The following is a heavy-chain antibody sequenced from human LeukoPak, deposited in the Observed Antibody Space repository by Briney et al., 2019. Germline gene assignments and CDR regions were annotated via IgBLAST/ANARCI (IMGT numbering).Heavy chain of an antibody. Sequence: GGSLRLSCAASGFTFNSYAMSWVRQAPGKGLEWVSAISGSGGSTYYADSVKGRFTISRDNSKNTLYLQMNSLRAEDTAVYYCAKGPGYSYGYCYWGQGTLVTVSS. V-gene: IGHV3-23*01. D-gene: IGHD5-18*01. CDR1: GFTFNSYA. J-gene: IGHJ4*02. CDR3: AKGPGYSYGYCY. CDR2: ISGSGGST.